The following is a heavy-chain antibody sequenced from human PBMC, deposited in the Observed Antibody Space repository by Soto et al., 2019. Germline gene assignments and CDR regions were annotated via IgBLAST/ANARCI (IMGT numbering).Heavy chain of an antibody. CDR3: ARLGSSGWYQGSYFDY. V-gene: IGHV4-39*01. D-gene: IGHD6-19*01. J-gene: IGHJ4*02. Sequence: QLQLQESGPGLVKASETLSLTCTVSGGSITRNNHFWGWIRQSPGKGLEWIGSIQYGGTTNYNPSLKSRVIMSADPSKNQFSLMMNSVTAADTAVYYCARLGSSGWYQGSYFDYWGQGTLVTVSS. CDR1: GGSITRNNHF. CDR2: IQYGGTT.